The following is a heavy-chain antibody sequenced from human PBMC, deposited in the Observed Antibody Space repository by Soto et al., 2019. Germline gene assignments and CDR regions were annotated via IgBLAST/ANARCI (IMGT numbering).Heavy chain of an antibody. J-gene: IGHJ6*03. CDR3: ARDEGAVYSSSSSYYYYMDV. V-gene: IGHV3-21*01. D-gene: IGHD6-6*01. Sequence: PGGSLRISCAASGFTFSSYSMNWVRQAPGKGLEWVSSISSSSSYIYYADSVKGRFTISRDNAKNSLYLQMNSLRAEDTAVYYCARDEGAVYSSSSSYYYYMDVWGKGTTVTVSS. CDR2: ISSSSSYI. CDR1: GFTFSSYS.